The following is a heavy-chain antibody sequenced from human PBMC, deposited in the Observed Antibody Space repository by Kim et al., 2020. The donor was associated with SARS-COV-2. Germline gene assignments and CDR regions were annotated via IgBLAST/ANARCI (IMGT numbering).Heavy chain of an antibody. D-gene: IGHD5-12*01. V-gene: IGHV3-30-3*01. Sequence: GGSLRLSCAASGFTFSSYAMLWVRQAPGKGLEWVAVISYDGSNKYYADSVKGRFTISRDNSKNTLYLQMNSLRAEDTAVYYCARGTPYSGYDGVFDYWGQGTLVTVSS. CDR1: GFTFSSYA. CDR2: ISYDGSNK. CDR3: ARGTPYSGYDGVFDY. J-gene: IGHJ4*02.